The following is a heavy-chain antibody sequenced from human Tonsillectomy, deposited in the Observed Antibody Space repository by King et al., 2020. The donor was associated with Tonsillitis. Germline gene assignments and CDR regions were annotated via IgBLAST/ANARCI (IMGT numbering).Heavy chain of an antibody. D-gene: IGHD5-18*01. V-gene: IGHV3-49*04. J-gene: IGHJ4*02. CDR1: GFTFGDFA. CDR2: IRSKAYGGTA. CDR3: TRWVDTAMADDY. Sequence: VQLVESGGGLVQPGRSLRLSCTASGFTFGDFAMNWVRQAPGKGLEWVGCIRSKAYGGTADYAASVKGRFTISRDDSKSIAYLQMNSLKTEDTAVYYCTRWVDTAMADDYWGQGTLVTVSS.